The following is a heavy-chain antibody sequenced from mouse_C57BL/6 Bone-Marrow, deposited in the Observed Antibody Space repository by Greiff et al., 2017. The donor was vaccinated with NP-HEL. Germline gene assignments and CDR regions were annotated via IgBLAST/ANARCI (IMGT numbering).Heavy chain of an antibody. CDR2: LSILAYGF. D-gene: IGHD2-4*01. CDR3: ARRRLRRDYAMDY. Sequence: VQGVESGGGLVQPGGSLKLSCAASGFTFSDYGMAWVRQAPRKGPEWVAFLSILAYGFYYADTVTGRFTISRENAKNTLYLEMSSLRSEDTAMYYCARRRLRRDYAMDYWGQGTSVTVSS. V-gene: IGHV5-15*04. CDR1: GFTFSDYG. J-gene: IGHJ4*01.